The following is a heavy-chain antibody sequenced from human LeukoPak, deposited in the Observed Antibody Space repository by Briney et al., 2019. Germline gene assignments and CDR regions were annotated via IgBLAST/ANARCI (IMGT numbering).Heavy chain of an antibody. Sequence: GASVKVSCKASGGTFSSYTISWVRQAPGQGLEWMGWINPNSGGTNYAQKFQGRVTMTRDTSISTAYMELSRLRSDDTAVYYCASITIFGAWGQGTLVTVSS. CDR1: GGTFSSYT. CDR3: ASITIFGA. CDR2: INPNSGGT. J-gene: IGHJ4*02. D-gene: IGHD3-3*01. V-gene: IGHV1-2*02.